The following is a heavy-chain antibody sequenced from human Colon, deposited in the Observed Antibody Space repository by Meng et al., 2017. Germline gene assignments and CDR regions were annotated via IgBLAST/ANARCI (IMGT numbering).Heavy chain of an antibody. CDR2: IYYSGST. D-gene: IGHD3-22*01. Sequence: QVQGLAPGRCRPSETLSPTCTVSGGSVSSGSYYWSWIRQPPGKGLEWIGYIYYSGSTNYNPSLKSRVTISVDTSKNQFSLKLSSVTAADTAVYYCARGASDYDFDYWGQGTLVTVSS. V-gene: IGHV4-61*01. CDR1: GGSVSSGSYY. J-gene: IGHJ4*02. CDR3: ARGASDYDFDY.